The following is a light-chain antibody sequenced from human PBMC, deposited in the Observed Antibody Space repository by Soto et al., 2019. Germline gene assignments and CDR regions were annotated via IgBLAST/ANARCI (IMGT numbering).Light chain of an antibody. J-gene: IGKJ4*01. CDR3: MQALQTPLP. V-gene: IGKV2-28*01. Sequence: DIVMTQSPLSLPVTPGESASISCRSSQSLLHSNGYNYLDWYLQKPGQSPQLLIYLGSNRASGVPDRFSGSGSGTDFTLKISRVEAEDVGVYYCMQALQTPLPFGGGTKVEIK. CDR1: QSLLHSNGYNY. CDR2: LGS.